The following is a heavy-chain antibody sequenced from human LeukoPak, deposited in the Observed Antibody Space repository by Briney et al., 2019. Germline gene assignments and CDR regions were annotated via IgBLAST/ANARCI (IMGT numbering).Heavy chain of an antibody. CDR3: AELVNEGAVAGTYDDY. CDR2: IYYSGST. J-gene: IGHJ4*02. D-gene: IGHD6-19*01. Sequence: SETLSLTCTVSGGSISSSSYYWGWIRQPPGKGLEWIGSIYYSGSTYYNPSLKSRVTISVDTSKNQFSLKLSSVTAADTAVYYCAELVNEGAVAGTYDDYWGQGTLVTVSS. V-gene: IGHV4-39*07. CDR1: GGSISSSSYY.